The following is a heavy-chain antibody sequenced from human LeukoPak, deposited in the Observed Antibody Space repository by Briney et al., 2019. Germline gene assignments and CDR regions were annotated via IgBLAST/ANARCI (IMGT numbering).Heavy chain of an antibody. CDR1: GFTFSSYA. CDR3: AKALSIAAAGTQGFCSPGY. V-gene: IGHV3-23*01. J-gene: IGHJ4*02. D-gene: IGHD6-13*01. CDR2: ISGSGGST. Sequence: GGSLRLSCAASGFTFSSYAMSWVRQAPGKGLEWVSAISGSGGSTYYADSVKGRFTISRDNSKNTLYLQMNSLRAEDTAVYYCAKALSIAAAGTQGFCSPGYWGQGTLVTVSS.